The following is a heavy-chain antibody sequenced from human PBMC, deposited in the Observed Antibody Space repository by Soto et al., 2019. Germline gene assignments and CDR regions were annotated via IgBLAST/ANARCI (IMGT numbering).Heavy chain of an antibody. D-gene: IGHD1-26*01. Sequence: EVQLVESGGGWVQPGGPWRLSWEASGSTFISFIMHWVGRAPGRGRGGVSYISSSSSTIDYADSVKGRFTISRDNAKNSLHLQMNSLRDEDTAVYYCARDPGALGWYFDLWGRGTLVTVSS. V-gene: IGHV3-48*02. CDR1: GSTFISFI. CDR2: ISSSSSTI. CDR3: ARDPGALGWYFDL. J-gene: IGHJ2*01.